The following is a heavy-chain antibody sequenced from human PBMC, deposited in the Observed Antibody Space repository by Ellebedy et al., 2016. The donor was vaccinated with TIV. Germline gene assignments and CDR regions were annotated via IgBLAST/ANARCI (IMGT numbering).Heavy chain of an antibody. CDR3: APERFWGAGIDV. CDR2: ISASGGST. J-gene: IGHJ6*02. D-gene: IGHD3-16*01. V-gene: IGHV3-23*01. Sequence: GGSLRLXCAASRFTFRTYAMNWVRQAPGKGLEWVSGISASGGSTYYAESVKGRFTISRDHSKDTLYLQMNSLRVDDTAVYYCAPERFWGAGIDVWGQGTTVTVSS. CDR1: RFTFRTYA.